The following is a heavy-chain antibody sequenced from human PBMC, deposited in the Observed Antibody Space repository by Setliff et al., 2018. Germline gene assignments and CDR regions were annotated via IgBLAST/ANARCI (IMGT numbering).Heavy chain of an antibody. CDR3: ARGRNIAARLLDS. V-gene: IGHV4-34*01. Sequence: SETLSLTCGASGGTFSDYFWTWIRQSPGKGLEWIGEINHSGSSNYNPSLKSRVTISIDTSKNQFSLKVTSVTAADTAMYYCARGRNIAARLLDSWGQGTLVTVSS. J-gene: IGHJ4*02. D-gene: IGHD6-6*01. CDR1: GGTFSDYF. CDR2: INHSGSS.